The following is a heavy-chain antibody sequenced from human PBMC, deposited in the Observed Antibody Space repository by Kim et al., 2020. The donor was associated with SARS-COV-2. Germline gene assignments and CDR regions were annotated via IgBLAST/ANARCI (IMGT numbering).Heavy chain of an antibody. Sequence: GGSLRLSCAASGFTISSNYMSWVRQAPGKGLEWVSVIYSGGSTYYADSVKGRFTISRDNSKNTLYLQMNSLRAEDTAVYYCARGRSDGYGDYFDYWGQGTLVTVSS. D-gene: IGHD4-17*01. CDR1: GFTISSNY. CDR2: IYSGGST. V-gene: IGHV3-53*01. J-gene: IGHJ4*02. CDR3: ARGRSDGYGDYFDY.